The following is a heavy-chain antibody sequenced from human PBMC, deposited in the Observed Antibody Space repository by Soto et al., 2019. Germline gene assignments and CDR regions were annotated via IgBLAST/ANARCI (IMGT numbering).Heavy chain of an antibody. Sequence: EVKLLESGGGLVQPGGSLRLSCAASGFTFSSYAMTWVRQAPGKGLEWVTGISGSGGSTYYADSVKGRFTISRDNSKNTLYLQMNSLRAEDTAVYYCAKDADGSGSYYLYYYGMDVWGQGTTVTVSS. V-gene: IGHV3-23*01. CDR1: GFTFSSYA. D-gene: IGHD3-10*01. J-gene: IGHJ6*02. CDR2: ISGSGGST. CDR3: AKDADGSGSYYLYYYGMDV.